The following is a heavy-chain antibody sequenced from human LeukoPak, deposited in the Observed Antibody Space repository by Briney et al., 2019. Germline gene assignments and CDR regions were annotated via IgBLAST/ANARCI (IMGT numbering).Heavy chain of an antibody. D-gene: IGHD5-18*01. CDR1: GFTVSSNY. J-gene: IGHJ4*02. Sequence: GGSLRLSCAASGFTVSSNYMSSVRQAPGKGLEGVSVIYSGGSTFYADSVKGRFTISRDNSKNTLYLQMNSLRAEDTAVYYCARVGGNTAMVRGWGQGTLVTVSS. CDR3: ARVGGNTAMVRG. V-gene: IGHV3-66*01. CDR2: IYSGGST.